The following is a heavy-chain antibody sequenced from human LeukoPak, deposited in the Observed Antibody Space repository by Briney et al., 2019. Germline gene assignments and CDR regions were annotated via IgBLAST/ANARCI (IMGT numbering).Heavy chain of an antibody. J-gene: IGHJ6*04. CDR2: ISYDGSNK. Sequence: HAGRSLRLSCAASGFTFSSYAMHWVRQAPGKGLEWVAVISYDGSNKYYADSVKGRFTISRDNSKNTLYLQMNSLRAEDTAVYYCAKEREFGGYSGYESYYYYGMDVWGKGTTVTVSS. CDR1: GFTFSSYA. D-gene: IGHD5-12*01. CDR3: AKEREFGGYSGYESYYYYGMDV. V-gene: IGHV3-30*04.